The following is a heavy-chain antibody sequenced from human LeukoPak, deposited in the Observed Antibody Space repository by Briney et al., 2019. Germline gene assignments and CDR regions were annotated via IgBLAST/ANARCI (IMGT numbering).Heavy chain of an antibody. CDR1: GFTFRSYA. CDR2: ISGSGGST. J-gene: IGHJ4*02. CDR3: ATLWFGELGLY. Sequence: GGSLRLSCPASGFTFRSYAMSWVRQAPGKGLEWVSAISGSGGSTYYADSVKGRFTISRDNSKNTRSLQMNSLRAEDTAVYYCATLWFGELGLYWGQGTLVSVSS. V-gene: IGHV3-23*01. D-gene: IGHD3-10*01.